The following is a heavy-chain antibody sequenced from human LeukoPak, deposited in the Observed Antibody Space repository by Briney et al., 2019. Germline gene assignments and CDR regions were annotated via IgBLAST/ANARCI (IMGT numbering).Heavy chain of an antibody. J-gene: IGHJ4*02. CDR3: ARGRYSGTYSLDY. CDR2: IYTSGST. CDR1: GGSISSGSYY. D-gene: IGHD1-26*01. V-gene: IGHV4-61*02. Sequence: SQTLSLTRTVSGGSISSGSYYWSWIRQPAGKGLEWIGRIYTSGSTNCNPSLKSRVTMSVDTSKNQFSLKLSSVTAADTAVYYCARGRYSGTYSLDYWGQGTLVTVSS.